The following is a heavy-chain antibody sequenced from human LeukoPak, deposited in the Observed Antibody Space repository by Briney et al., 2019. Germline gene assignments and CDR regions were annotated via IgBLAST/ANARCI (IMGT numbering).Heavy chain of an antibody. CDR1: GGSISSYY. CDR2: IYTSGST. CDR3: ARDSPGRPNDAFDI. J-gene: IGHJ3*02. Sequence: PSETLSLTCTVSGGSISSYYWSWIRQPAGKGLEWIGRIYTSGSTNHNPSLKSRVTMSVDTSKNQFSLKLSSVTAADTAVYYCARDSPGRPNDAFDIWGQGTMVTVSS. V-gene: IGHV4-4*07.